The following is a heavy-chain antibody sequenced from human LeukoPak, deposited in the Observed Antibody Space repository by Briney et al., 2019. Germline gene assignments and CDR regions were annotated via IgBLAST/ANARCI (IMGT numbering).Heavy chain of an antibody. Sequence: HPGGSLRLSCAASGFTFSNFGMTWVRQAPGRGLEWVSSIRGAGAVTGYADSVKGRFTTSRDNSENTLYLHMDSLRADDTAVYYCARDPNGDYIGAFDFRGQGTMVTVSS. J-gene: IGHJ3*01. CDR2: IRGAGAVT. V-gene: IGHV3-23*01. CDR3: ARDPNGDYIGAFDF. D-gene: IGHD4-11*01. CDR1: GFTFSNFG.